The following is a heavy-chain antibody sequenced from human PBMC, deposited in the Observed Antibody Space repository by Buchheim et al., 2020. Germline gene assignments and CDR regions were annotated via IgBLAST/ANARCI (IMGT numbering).Heavy chain of an antibody. V-gene: IGHV3-30*03. CDR2: ISFDGTNT. D-gene: IGHD3-3*01. CDR3: VGGLLRSLEWLFVP. Sequence: QVQLVESGGGVVQPGRSLRLSCAASGFTFSTYAMHWVRQAPGKGLEWVALISFDGTNTSYADSFMGRFTVSRDNSKNTLYLQMNSLRLEDTAVYYCVGGLLRSLEWLFVPWGQGT. CDR1: GFTFSTYA. J-gene: IGHJ5*02.